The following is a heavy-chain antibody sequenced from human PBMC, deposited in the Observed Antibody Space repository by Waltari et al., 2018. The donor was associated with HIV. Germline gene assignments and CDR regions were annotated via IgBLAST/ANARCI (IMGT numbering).Heavy chain of an antibody. CDR2: INHSGST. CDR3: ARIFGPPTLFYYYYYGMDV. D-gene: IGHD3-9*01. Sequence: QVQLQQWGAGLLKPSETLSLTCAVYGGSFSGYYWSWIRPPPGTGLEWIGEINHSGSTNYNPSLKSRVTISVDTSKNQFSLKLSSVTAADTAVYYCARIFGPPTLFYYYYYGMDVWGQGTTVTVSS. V-gene: IGHV4-34*01. J-gene: IGHJ6*02. CDR1: GGSFSGYY.